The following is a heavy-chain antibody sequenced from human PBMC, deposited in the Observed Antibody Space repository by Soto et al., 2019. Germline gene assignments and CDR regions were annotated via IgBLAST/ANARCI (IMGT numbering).Heavy chain of an antibody. CDR2: IWYDGSKT. CDR3: ARVKGAFGDERRQY. Sequence: PGGSLRLSCAASGFTFSSHGMDWVRQAPGKGLEWVSTIWYDGSKTYYTDSVKGRFTISREDSKNTMYLEMNSLRAEDTGLYYCARVKGAFGDERRQYWGHGTLLVVSS. D-gene: IGHD4-17*01. V-gene: IGHV3-33*01. J-gene: IGHJ4*01. CDR1: GFTFSSHG.